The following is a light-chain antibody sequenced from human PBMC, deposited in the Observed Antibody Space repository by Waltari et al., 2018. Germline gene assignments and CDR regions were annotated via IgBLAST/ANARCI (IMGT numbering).Light chain of an antibody. CDR1: ESLVSRDGNTY. CDR2: KVS. J-gene: IGKJ1*01. V-gene: IGKV2-30*01. Sequence: DVVMTQSPLSLPVTLGQPASISCRSSESLVSRDGNTYFNWFHQRTGQTPRRLLYKVSNRDSGVPDRFSGSGSGTDFTLRISRVEAEDVGVYYCMQGTHWPWTFGQGTKVEIK. CDR3: MQGTHWPWT.